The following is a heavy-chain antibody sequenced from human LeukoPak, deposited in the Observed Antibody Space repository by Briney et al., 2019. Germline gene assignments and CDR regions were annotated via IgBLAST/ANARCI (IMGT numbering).Heavy chain of an antibody. Sequence: GGSLRLSCAASGFTLSSYAMSWVRQGPGKGLEWVSASVSGNTYHADSVKGRFTISRDNAKNSVYLQMNSLRAEDTAVYYCARDELCDYWGQGTLVTVSS. J-gene: IGHJ4*02. V-gene: IGHV3-23*01. CDR2: SVSGNT. CDR3: ARDELCDY. CDR1: GFTLSSYA. D-gene: IGHD2-21*01.